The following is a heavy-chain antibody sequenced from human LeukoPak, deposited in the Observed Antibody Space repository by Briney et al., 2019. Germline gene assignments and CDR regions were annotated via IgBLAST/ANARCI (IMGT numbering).Heavy chain of an antibody. J-gene: IGHJ5*02. D-gene: IGHD4-17*01. CDR2: INHSGST. V-gene: IGHV4-34*01. CDR3: ARNYGDTAGYWFDP. CDR1: GGSFSGYY. Sequence: SSETLSLTCAVYGGSFSGYYWSWIRQPPGKGLEWIGEINHSGSTNYNPSLKSRVTISVDTSKNQFSLKLSSVTAADTAVYYCARNYGDTAGYWFDPWGQGTLVTVSS.